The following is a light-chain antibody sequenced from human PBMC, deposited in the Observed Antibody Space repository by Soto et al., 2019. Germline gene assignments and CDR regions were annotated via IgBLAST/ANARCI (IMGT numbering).Light chain of an antibody. Sequence: QAVVTQEPSLTVSPGGTVTLTCASSTGAVTSGNAPNWFQQKPGQAPRALIYSTSNEHSWTPARFSGSLLGGKAALTLSGVQPEDEADYFCLLFHDDAWVFGGGTKLTVL. V-gene: IGLV7-43*01. CDR2: STS. CDR3: LLFHDDAWV. J-gene: IGLJ3*02. CDR1: TGAVTSGNA.